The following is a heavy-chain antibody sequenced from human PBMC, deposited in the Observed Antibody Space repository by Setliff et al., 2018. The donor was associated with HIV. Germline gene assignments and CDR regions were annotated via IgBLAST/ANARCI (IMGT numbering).Heavy chain of an antibody. CDR1: GFTFSSYA. J-gene: IGHJ6*03. Sequence: GGSLRLSCAASGFTFSSYAMTWVRQARGKGLEWVSVISSSGGSTYYADSVPGRFTIARDNSNNTLYLQMNSLRAEDTAVYYCATMTSSFHMDVWGKGTTVTVSS. V-gene: IGHV3-23*01. CDR3: ATMTSSFHMDV. D-gene: IGHD2-2*01. CDR2: ISSSGGST.